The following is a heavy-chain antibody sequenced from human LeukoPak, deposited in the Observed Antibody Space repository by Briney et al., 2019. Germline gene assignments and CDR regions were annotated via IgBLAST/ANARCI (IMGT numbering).Heavy chain of an antibody. CDR3: AKDISGWYAAFDY. CDR1: GFTFSNYG. D-gene: IGHD6-19*01. J-gene: IGHJ4*02. V-gene: IGHV3-23*01. CDR2: ISGSGDST. Sequence: GGSLRLSCAASGFTFSNYGMSWVRQAPGKGLEWVSSISGSGDSTYYADSVKGRFTISRDNSKNTLYLQMNSLRAEDTAVYYCAKDISGWYAAFDYWGQGTLVTVSS.